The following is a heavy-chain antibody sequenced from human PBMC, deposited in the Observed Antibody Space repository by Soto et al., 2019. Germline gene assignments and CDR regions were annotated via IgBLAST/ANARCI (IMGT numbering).Heavy chain of an antibody. CDR2: ISPNGGGT. CDR1: GYTFTTYY. CDR3: ARLRVPYCGGDCYSAFDF. D-gene: IGHD2-21*02. V-gene: IGHV1-46*01. Sequence: GASVKVSCKASGYTFTTYYMHWVRQAPGQGLEWMGIISPNGGGTSYAQKFQGRVTMTRDTSTSTVYMELSSLRSEDTAVYYCARLRVPYCGGDCYSAFDFWGQGTQVTVSS. J-gene: IGHJ4*02.